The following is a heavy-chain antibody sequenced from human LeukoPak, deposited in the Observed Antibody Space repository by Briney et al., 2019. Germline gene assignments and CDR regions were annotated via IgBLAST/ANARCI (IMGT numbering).Heavy chain of an antibody. CDR2: ISTSGST. D-gene: IGHD2-15*01. CDR1: GGSISSYY. Sequence: SETLSLTCTVSGGSISSYYWSWIRQPAGKGLESIGHISTSGSTNYNPSLRSRVTMSVDTSKNQFSLKLSSVTAEDTAVYYCARGSKVCSSGGSCYYNWFDPWGQGTLVTVSS. J-gene: IGHJ5*02. CDR3: ARGSKVCSSGGSCYYNWFDP. V-gene: IGHV4-4*07.